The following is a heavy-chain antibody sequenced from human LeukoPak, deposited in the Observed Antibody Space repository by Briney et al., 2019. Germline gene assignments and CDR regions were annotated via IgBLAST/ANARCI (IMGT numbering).Heavy chain of an antibody. J-gene: IGHJ5*02. CDR2: IGGSGSST. Sequence: GGSLRLSCAASGFTFSNSDMSWVRQAPGKGLEWVSAIGGSGSSTFYADSVKGRFTVSRDNSENTLYLQMSSLRAEDTAVYYCAKSRLTPHPWGQGTLVTVSS. D-gene: IGHD1-14*01. CDR1: GFTFSNSD. V-gene: IGHV3-23*01. CDR3: AKSRLTPHP.